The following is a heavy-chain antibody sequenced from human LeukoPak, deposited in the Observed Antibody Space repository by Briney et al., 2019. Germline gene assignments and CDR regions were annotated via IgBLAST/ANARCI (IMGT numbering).Heavy chain of an antibody. J-gene: IGHJ5*02. V-gene: IGHV3-30*01. D-gene: IGHD2-2*03. CDR3: ARDGYCSNTNCYSCFDV. CDR2: ISYDGSDK. CDR1: GFTFSSSA. Sequence: GGSLRLSCAASGFTFSSSAMHWVRQAPGKGLEWVAVISYDGSDKYHADSVKGRFTISRDNSKNTLYLQMNSLRAEDTAVYYCARDGYCSNTNCYSCFDVWGQGTLVTVSS.